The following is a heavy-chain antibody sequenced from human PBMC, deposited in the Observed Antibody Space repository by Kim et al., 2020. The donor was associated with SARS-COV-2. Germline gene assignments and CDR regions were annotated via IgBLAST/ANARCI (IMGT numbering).Heavy chain of an antibody. D-gene: IGHD1-26*01. CDR2: ISVSGGST. V-gene: IGHV3-23*01. CDR3: AKMRSGTYSTFDS. J-gene: IGHJ4*02. Sequence: GGSLRLSCAASGFTFSTYAMSWVCQAPGKGLEWVSSISVSGGSTDYADSVKGRFTISRDESKNTLYLQMNSLRAEDTAVYYCAKMRSGTYSTFDSWGQGTLVTVSS. CDR1: GFTFSTYA.